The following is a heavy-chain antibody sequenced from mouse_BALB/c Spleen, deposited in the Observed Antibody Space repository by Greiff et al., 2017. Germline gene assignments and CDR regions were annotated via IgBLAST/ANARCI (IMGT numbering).Heavy chain of an antibody. CDR3: ARDYYGSTHYFDY. CDR2: IDPANGNT. Sequence: EVQLQESGAELVKPGASVKLSCTASGFNIKDTYMHWVKQRPEQGLEWIGRIDPANGNTKYDPKFQGKATITADTSSNTAYLQLSSLTSEDTAVYYCARDYYGSTHYFDYWGQGTTLTVSS. J-gene: IGHJ2*01. CDR1: GFNIKDTY. V-gene: IGHV14-3*02. D-gene: IGHD1-1*01.